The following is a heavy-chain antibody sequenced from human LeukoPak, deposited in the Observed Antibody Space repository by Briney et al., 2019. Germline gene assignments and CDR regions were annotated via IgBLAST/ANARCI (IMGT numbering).Heavy chain of an antibody. CDR2: ISAYNGNT. CDR1: GYTFTSYG. CDR3: ARGSAVQLERLGVDWFDP. Sequence: GSVTVSCKASGYTFTSYGISWVRQAPGQGVEWMGWISAYNGNTNYAQKLQGRVTMTKDKSTSTDYMEVRSLRYDDTAVYYCARGSAVQLERLGVDWFDPWGQGTLVTVSS. D-gene: IGHD1-1*01. V-gene: IGHV1-18*01. J-gene: IGHJ5*02.